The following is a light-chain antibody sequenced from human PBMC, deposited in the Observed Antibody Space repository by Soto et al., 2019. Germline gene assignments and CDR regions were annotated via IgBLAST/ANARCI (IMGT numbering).Light chain of an antibody. V-gene: IGKV1-39*01. CDR3: QQSYSSTT. J-gene: IGKJ1*01. Sequence: DIQMTQSPCALSGSVGGRGTSTCRASQSISSYLNWYQQKPGKAPKVLIYDASSLQSGPQSRFSGSGSGTDFTLTISRLQPEDFETYYRQQSYSSTTFGQGTKGDIK. CDR1: QSISSY. CDR2: DAS.